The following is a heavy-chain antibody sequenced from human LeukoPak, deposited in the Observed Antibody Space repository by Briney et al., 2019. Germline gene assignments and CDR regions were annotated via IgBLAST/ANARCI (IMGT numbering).Heavy chain of an antibody. CDR3: ARVRRTGYHFYGMDV. D-gene: IGHD3/OR15-3a*01. J-gene: IGHJ6*02. CDR1: GFIFRSYA. V-gene: IGHV3-30-3*01. CDR2: LSYDGTNK. Sequence: GGSLRLSCAASGFIFRSYAMHWVRQAPGKGLEWVADLSYDGTNKYYIDSVMGRFTISRDSSKNTLYLQMNSLRGEDTAVYYCARVRRTGYHFYGMDVWGQGTTVTVSS.